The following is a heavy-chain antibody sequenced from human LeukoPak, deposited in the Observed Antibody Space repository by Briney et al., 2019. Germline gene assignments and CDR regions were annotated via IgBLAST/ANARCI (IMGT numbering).Heavy chain of an antibody. CDR3: AKDGRGSGSYYYFDY. J-gene: IGHJ4*02. V-gene: IGHV3-23*01. CDR1: GFTFSSYA. D-gene: IGHD3-10*01. Sequence: GGSLRLSCAASGFTFSSYAMAWVRQAPGKGLEWVSSISGSGGTTYYADSVKGRFTISRDNSKNTLYLQMSSLRAEDTAVYYCAKDGRGSGSYYYFDYWGQGTLVTVSP. CDR2: ISGSGGTT.